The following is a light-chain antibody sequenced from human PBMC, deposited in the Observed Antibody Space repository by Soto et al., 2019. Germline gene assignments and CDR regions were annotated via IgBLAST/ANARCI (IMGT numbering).Light chain of an antibody. Sequence: SALTQPASVSGSPGQSITISCTGTSSDVGGHNFVSWYQQYPGKAPKLMIYEVTNRPSGVSNRFSGSKSGNTASLTISGFQAGDEADYYCSSYTSSTPLGYVFGTGTKVTVL. V-gene: IGLV2-14*01. CDR1: SSDVGGHNF. J-gene: IGLJ1*01. CDR3: SSYTSSTPLGYV. CDR2: EVT.